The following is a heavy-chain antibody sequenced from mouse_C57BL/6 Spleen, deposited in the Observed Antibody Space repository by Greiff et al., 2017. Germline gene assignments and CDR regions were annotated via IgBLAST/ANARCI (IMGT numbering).Heavy chain of an antibody. CDR3: ARSDGYHWYFDV. CDR2: ISSGSSTI. D-gene: IGHD2-3*01. V-gene: IGHV5-17*01. Sequence: EVMLVESGGGLVKPGGSLKLSCAASGFTFSDYGMHWVRQAPEKGLEWVAYISSGSSTIYYADTVKGRFTISRDNAKNTPFLQMTSLRSEDTAMYYGARSDGYHWYFDVWGTGTTVTVSS. CDR1: GFTFSDYG. J-gene: IGHJ1*03.